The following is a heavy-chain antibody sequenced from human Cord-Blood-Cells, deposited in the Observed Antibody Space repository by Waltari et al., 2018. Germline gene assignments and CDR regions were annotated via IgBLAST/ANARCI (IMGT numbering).Heavy chain of an antibody. J-gene: IGHJ2*01. CDR1: GGSFSGYY. Sequence: QVQLQQWGAGLLKPSETLSLTCAVYGGSFSGYYWSWIRQPPGKGLEWIGEINHSGSTNYNPSLKSRGTISVDTSKNQFSLKLSSVTAADTAVYYCARAWPAYYDILTGYRSYWYFDLWGRGTLVTVSS. CDR2: INHSGST. CDR3: ARAWPAYYDILTGYRSYWYFDL. V-gene: IGHV4-34*01. D-gene: IGHD3-9*01.